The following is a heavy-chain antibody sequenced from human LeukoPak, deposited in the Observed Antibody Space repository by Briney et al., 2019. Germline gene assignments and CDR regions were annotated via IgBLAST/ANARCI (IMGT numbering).Heavy chain of an antibody. CDR1: GCTFSSYW. Sequence: GGSLRLSCAASGCTFSSYWMHWVRQAPGKGLVWVSRINTDGSSTSYADSVKGRFTISRDNSKNTLYLQMNSLRAEDTAVYYCARPRYYYDTLGTFDYWGQGTLVTVSS. CDR2: INTDGSST. J-gene: IGHJ4*02. V-gene: IGHV3-74*01. D-gene: IGHD3-22*01. CDR3: ARPRYYYDTLGTFDY.